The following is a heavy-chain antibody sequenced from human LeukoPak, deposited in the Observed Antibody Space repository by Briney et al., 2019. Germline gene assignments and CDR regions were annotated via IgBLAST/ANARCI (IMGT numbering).Heavy chain of an antibody. CDR1: GGTFSSYA. D-gene: IGHD6-6*01. Sequence: SVKVSCKASGGTFSSYAISWVRQAPGQGLEWMGRIIPILGIANYAQKFQGRVTITADKSTSTAYMELSSLRSEDTAVYYCARKVEYSSSSESVDWGQGTLVTVSS. V-gene: IGHV1-69*04. CDR2: IIPILGIA. CDR3: ARKVEYSSSSESVD. J-gene: IGHJ4*02.